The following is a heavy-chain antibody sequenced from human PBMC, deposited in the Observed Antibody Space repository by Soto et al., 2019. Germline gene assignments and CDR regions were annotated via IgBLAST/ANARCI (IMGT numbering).Heavy chain of an antibody. J-gene: IGHJ4*02. CDR1: GYTFANYW. D-gene: IGHD3-22*01. CDR3: ARQIYDSDTGPNFQYYFDS. CDR2: IYPSDSQT. Sequence: GESLKISCQSSGYTFANYWIVWVRQMPGKGLEWMGIIYPSDSQTYYSPSFRGHVTISATKSITTVFLQWSSLRASDTAMYYCARQIYDSDTGPNFQYYFDSWGQGTPVTVSS. V-gene: IGHV5-51*01.